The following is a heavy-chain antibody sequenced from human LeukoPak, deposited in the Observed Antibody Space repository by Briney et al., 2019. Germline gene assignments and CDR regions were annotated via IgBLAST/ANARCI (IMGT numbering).Heavy chain of an antibody. CDR3: VRGTGY. CDR1: GFTFSTYV. CDR2: ISSNGDNT. V-gene: IGHV3-64D*06. Sequence: GGSLRLSCSVSGFTFSTYVMHWVRQAPGKVLEYVSAISSNGDNTYYADSVKGRFTISRDNSKNTLYLQMSSLRPDDTAVYFRVRGTGYWGQGTLVTVSS. J-gene: IGHJ4*02.